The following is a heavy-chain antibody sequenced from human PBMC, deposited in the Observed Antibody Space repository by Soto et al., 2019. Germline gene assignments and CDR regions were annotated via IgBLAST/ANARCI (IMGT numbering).Heavy chain of an antibody. CDR1: GGSISSYY. V-gene: IGHV4-59*01. Sequence: PSETLSFTCTVSGGSISSYYWSWIRQPPGKGLEWIGYIYYSGSTNYNPSLKSRVTISVDTSKNQFSLKLSSVTAADTAVYYCARGDFWSGYYIDYWGQGTLVTVSS. D-gene: IGHD3-3*01. CDR2: IYYSGST. CDR3: ARGDFWSGYYIDY. J-gene: IGHJ4*02.